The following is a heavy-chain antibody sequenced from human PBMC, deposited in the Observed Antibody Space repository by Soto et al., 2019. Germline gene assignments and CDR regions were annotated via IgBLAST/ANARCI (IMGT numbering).Heavy chain of an antibody. CDR1: GFTVSSNY. V-gene: IGHV3-53*01. J-gene: IGHJ4*02. Sequence: PGGSLRLSCAASGFTVSSNYMSWVRQAPGKGLEWVSVIYSGGSTYYADSVKGRFTISRDNSKNTLYLQMNSLRAEDTAVYYCARDCYKYYDSSGYYRSPAYWGQGTLVTVSS. CDR3: ARDCYKYYDSSGYYRSPAY. CDR2: IYSGGST. D-gene: IGHD3-22*01.